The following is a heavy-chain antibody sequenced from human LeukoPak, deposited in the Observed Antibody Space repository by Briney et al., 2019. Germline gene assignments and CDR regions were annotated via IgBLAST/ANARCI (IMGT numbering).Heavy chain of an antibody. Sequence: SQTLSLTCAISGDSVSSNSAAWNWIRQSPSRGLEWLGRTYYRSKWYNDYAVSVKSRITINPDTSKNQFSLQLNSVTPEDTAVYYCARAAPYTTYYYYGMDVWGQGTTVTVSS. V-gene: IGHV6-1*01. CDR3: ARAAPYTTYYYYGMDV. J-gene: IGHJ6*02. CDR1: GDSVSSNSAA. D-gene: IGHD1-1*01. CDR2: TYYRSKWYN.